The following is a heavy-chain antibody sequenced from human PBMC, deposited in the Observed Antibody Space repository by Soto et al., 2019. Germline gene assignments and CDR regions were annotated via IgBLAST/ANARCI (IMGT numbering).Heavy chain of an antibody. V-gene: IGHV1-69*01. CDR2: FIPVFTTA. Sequence: QVQLVQSGAEVKKPGSSVKVSCKASGGSFSTYGISWVRQAPGQGLEWMGGFIPVFTTAKYAQKFQGRGSITADESTYTAYMELSSLRSEDTAVYFCARDGVDVSRTTVRHGALDIWGQGTVVTVSS. J-gene: IGHJ3*02. D-gene: IGHD4-17*01. CDR1: GGSFSTYG. CDR3: ARDGVDVSRTTVRHGALDI.